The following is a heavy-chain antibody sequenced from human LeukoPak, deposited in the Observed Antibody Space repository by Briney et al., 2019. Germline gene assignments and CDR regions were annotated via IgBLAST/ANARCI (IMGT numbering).Heavy chain of an antibody. CDR3: AKTRVPSRIVVVTGEGFDY. CDR2: ISGSGGST. V-gene: IGHV3-23*01. CDR1: GFTFSSYA. D-gene: IGHD2-21*02. Sequence: GGSLRLSCAASGFTFSSYAMSWVRQAPGKGLEWVSAISGSGGSTYYADSVKGRFTISRDNSKNTLYLQMNSLRAEDTAVYYCAKTRVPSRIVVVTGEGFDYWGQGTLVTVSP. J-gene: IGHJ4*02.